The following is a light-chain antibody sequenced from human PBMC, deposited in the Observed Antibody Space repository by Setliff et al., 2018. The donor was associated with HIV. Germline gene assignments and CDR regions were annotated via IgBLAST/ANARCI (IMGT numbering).Light chain of an antibody. V-gene: IGLV2-14*03. Sequence: SVLTQPASVSGSPGQSITISCTGTSSDVGGYNYVSWYQQHPGKAPKLMIYDVSYRPSGVSNRFSGSKSGNTACLTISGLQAEDEADYHCSSYTTSSTPHVVFGGGTKGTVL. J-gene: IGLJ2*01. CDR3: SSYTTSSTPHVV. CDR2: DVS. CDR1: SSDVGGYNY.